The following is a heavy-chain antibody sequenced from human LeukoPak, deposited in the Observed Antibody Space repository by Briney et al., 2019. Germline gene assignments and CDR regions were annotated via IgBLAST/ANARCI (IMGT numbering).Heavy chain of an antibody. CDR3: ARDRKWSGYESRAFDI. Sequence: GGSLRLSCAASGFTFSSYSMNWVRQAPGKGLEWVSSISSSSSYIYYADSVKGRFTISRDNAKNSLYLQMNSLRAEDTAVYYCARDRKWSGYESRAFDIWGQGTMVTVSS. V-gene: IGHV3-21*01. CDR2: ISSSSSYI. D-gene: IGHD5-12*01. J-gene: IGHJ3*02. CDR1: GFTFSSYS.